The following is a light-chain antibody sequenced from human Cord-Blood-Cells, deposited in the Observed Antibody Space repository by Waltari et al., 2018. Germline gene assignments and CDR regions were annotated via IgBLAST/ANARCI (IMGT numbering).Light chain of an antibody. CDR2: EGS. J-gene: IGLJ3*02. CDR3: CSYAGSSTWV. CDR1: SRYVGRYNL. V-gene: IGLV2-23*01. Sequence: QSALTQPASVSGSPGQPLTISCTGTSRYVGRYNLVSWYQQHPGKAPKLMIYEGSKRPSGVSNRFSGSKSGNTASLTISGLQAEDEADYYCCSYAGSSTWVFGGGTKLTVL.